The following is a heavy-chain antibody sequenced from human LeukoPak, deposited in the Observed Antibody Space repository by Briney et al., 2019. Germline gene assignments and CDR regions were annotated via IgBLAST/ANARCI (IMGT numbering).Heavy chain of an antibody. CDR3: ARGYSYGYPIDY. V-gene: IGHV3-64*01. J-gene: IGHJ4*02. CDR1: GFTFSSYA. D-gene: IGHD5-18*01. CDR2: ISSNGGST. Sequence: GGSLRLSCAASGFTFSSYAMPWVRQAPGKGLEYVSAISSNGGSTYYANSVKGRFTISRDNSKNTLYLQMGSLRAEDTAVYYCARGYSYGYPIDYWGQGTLVTVSS.